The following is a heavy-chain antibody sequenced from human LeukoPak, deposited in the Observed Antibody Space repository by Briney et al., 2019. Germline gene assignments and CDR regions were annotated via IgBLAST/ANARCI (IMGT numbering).Heavy chain of an antibody. D-gene: IGHD5-12*01. CDR1: GYTFTSYD. J-gene: IGHJ6*03. Sequence: GASVKVSCKASGYTFTSYDINWVRQATGQGLEWMGWMNPNSGNTGYAQKFQGRVTITADESTSTAYMELSSLRSEDTAVYYCARGGYDRLRYYMDVWGKGTTVTVSS. CDR2: MNPNSGNT. CDR3: ARGGYDRLRYYMDV. V-gene: IGHV1-8*01.